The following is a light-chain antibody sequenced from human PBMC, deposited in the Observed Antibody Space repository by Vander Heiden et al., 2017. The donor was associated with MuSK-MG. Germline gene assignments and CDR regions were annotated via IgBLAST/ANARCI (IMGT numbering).Light chain of an antibody. CDR2: GAS. CDR1: QSVSSN. Sequence: EIVMTQSPATLSVSPGERATLSCRASQSVSSNLAWYQQKPGQAPRLLIYGASTRATGIPARFSGSGYGTEFTLTISSLQSEDFAVYYCQQDNNWPGLTFGHGTKVDIK. CDR3: QQDNNWPGLT. V-gene: IGKV3-15*01. J-gene: IGKJ3*01.